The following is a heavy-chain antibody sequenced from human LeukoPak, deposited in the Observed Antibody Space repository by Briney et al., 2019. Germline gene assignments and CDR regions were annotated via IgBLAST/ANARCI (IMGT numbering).Heavy chain of an antibody. J-gene: IGHJ4*02. CDR3: ARHAYRSYFDH. CDR2: IYYSGST. V-gene: IGHV4-59*08. Sequence: SETLSLTCTVSGGSISSYYWSWIRQPPGKGLEWIGDIYYSGSTNYHPSLKSRVTISVDTSKNQCSLKLSSLTAAATAVYYCARHAYRSYFDHWGQGPLVTVPS. CDR1: GGSISSYY.